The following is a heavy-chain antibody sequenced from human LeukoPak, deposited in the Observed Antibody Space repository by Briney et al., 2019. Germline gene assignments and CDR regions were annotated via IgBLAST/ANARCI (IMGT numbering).Heavy chain of an antibody. CDR1: GGSISSYY. J-gene: IGHJ6*04. CDR2: IYTSGST. V-gene: IGHV4-4*07. D-gene: IGHD4-17*01. CDR3: ASARDYGVYLDV. Sequence: SETLSLTCTVSGGSISSYYWSWIRQPAGKGLEWIGRIYTSGSTNYNPSLKSRVTMSVDTSKNQFSLKLSSETAADTAVYYCASARDYGVYLDVWGKGTTVTVSS.